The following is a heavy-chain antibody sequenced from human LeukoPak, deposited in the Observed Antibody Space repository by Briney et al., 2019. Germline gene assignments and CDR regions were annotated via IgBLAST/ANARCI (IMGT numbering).Heavy chain of an antibody. Sequence: GGSLRLSCAASGFTFTSYWMSWVRQAPGKGLEWVANINQDGSEKYYVDSVKGRFTISRDNAKNSLYLQMNSLRAEDTAVYYCARGPSETSGNYYNGDYWGQGFLVTVSS. CDR2: INQDGSEK. CDR3: ARGPSETSGNYYNGDY. V-gene: IGHV3-7*01. CDR1: GFTFTSYW. J-gene: IGHJ4*02. D-gene: IGHD3-10*01.